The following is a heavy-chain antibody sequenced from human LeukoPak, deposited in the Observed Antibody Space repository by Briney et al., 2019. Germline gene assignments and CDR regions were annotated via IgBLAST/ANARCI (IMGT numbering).Heavy chain of an antibody. V-gene: IGHV1-69*05. CDR2: IIPIFGTA. Sequence: ASVKVSCKASGGTFSSYAISWVRQAPGQGLEWMGGIIPIFGTASYAQKFQGRVTITTDESTSTAYMELSSLRSEDTAVYYCARGLHGNYDPYYYYYMDVWGKGTTVTVSS. CDR1: GGTFSSYA. D-gene: IGHD1-7*01. CDR3: ARGLHGNYDPYYYYYMDV. J-gene: IGHJ6*03.